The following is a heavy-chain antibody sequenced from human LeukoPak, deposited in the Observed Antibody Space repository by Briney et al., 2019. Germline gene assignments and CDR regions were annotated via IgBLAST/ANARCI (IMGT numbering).Heavy chain of an antibody. CDR1: GYTFTDYY. CDR3: ARDTDDLDI. J-gene: IGHJ3*02. V-gene: IGHV1-46*01. CDR2: INVSGGGT. Sequence: GASVKVSCKASGYTFTDYYIRWVRQAPGQGLEWMGIINVSGGGTTYAQKFQGRVTMTRDTSTSTASMELSSLGSEDTAVYYCARDTDDLDIWGQGTMVTVSS.